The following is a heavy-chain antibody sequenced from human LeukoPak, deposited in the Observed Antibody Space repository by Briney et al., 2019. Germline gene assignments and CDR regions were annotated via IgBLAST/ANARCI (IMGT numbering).Heavy chain of an antibody. Sequence: PSETLSLTCTVSGGSMSTYYWTWIRQPPGKGLEWIGFIYYTGSTNYNPSLKSRVTISVDTSKNQFSLKLSSVTAADTAVYYCAGMRITTPTVRTLDYWGQGTLVAVSS. CDR2: IYYTGST. D-gene: IGHD1-14*01. CDR3: AGMRITTPTVRTLDY. V-gene: IGHV4-59*01. J-gene: IGHJ4*02. CDR1: GGSMSTYY.